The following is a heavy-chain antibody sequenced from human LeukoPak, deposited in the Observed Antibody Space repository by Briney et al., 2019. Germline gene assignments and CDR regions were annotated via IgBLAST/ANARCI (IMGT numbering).Heavy chain of an antibody. V-gene: IGHV3-11*04. CDR1: GIAFSDYF. D-gene: IGHD3-16*01. CDR2: ISGSGSYI. J-gene: IGHJ4*02. Sequence: GGSLRLSCAASGIAFSDYFMTWIRQAPGKGPEWLAHISGSGSYIYYADSVKGRFTISRDNAKNTLNLQMNSLRVDDTAVYYCARGAGVGSYVPFDLWGLGTLVAVSS. CDR3: ARGAGVGSYVPFDL.